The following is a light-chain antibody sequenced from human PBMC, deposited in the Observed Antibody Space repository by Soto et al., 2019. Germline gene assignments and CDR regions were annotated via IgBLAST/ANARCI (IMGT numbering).Light chain of an antibody. J-gene: IGKJ5*01. Sequence: DVHVTQTQSSLSASIGDSVIITCRASQDIGTYLNWYQHKPGKAPKHLIYAASSLQTGVPSRFTGSGSGTEFTLTIDSLQPEDFATYYCKQIYTSLRITFGQGRRLEIK. V-gene: IGKV1-39*01. CDR1: QDIGTY. CDR2: AAS. CDR3: KQIYTSLRIT.